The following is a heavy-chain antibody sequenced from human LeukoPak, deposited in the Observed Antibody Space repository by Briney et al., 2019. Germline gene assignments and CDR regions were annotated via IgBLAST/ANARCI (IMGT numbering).Heavy chain of an antibody. CDR1: GFTVSSNY. CDR2: IYSGGST. CDR3: ARGARIAVVLYYFDY. V-gene: IGHV3-53*01. D-gene: IGHD6-19*01. J-gene: IGHJ4*02. Sequence: PGGSLRLSCAASGFTVSSNYMSWVRQAPGKGLEWVSVIYSGGSTYYADSVKGRFTISRDNSKNTLYLQMNSLRAEDTAVYYCARGARIAVVLYYFDYWGQGTLVTVSS.